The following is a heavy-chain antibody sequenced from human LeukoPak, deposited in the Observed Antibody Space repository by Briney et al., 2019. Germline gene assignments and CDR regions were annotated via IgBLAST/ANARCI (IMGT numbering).Heavy chain of an antibody. CDR3: ARERFPQGNWNDRGWFDP. CDR2: IYSGGST. Sequence: AGGSLRLSCAASGFTVSSNYMSWVRQAPGKGLEWVSVIYSGGSTYYADSVKGRFTISRDNSKNTLYLQMNSLRAEDTAVYYCARERFPQGNWNDRGWFDPWGQGTLVTVSS. V-gene: IGHV3-66*01. J-gene: IGHJ5*02. CDR1: GFTVSSNY. D-gene: IGHD1-1*01.